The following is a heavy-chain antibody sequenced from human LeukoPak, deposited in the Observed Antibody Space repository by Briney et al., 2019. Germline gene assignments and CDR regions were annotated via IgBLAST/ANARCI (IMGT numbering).Heavy chain of an antibody. CDR3: TRAYWIGFHFDS. J-gene: IGHJ4*02. CDR2: IYYSGTT. D-gene: IGHD3-3*01. Sequence: SETLSLTCSVSGGSISSGDSFWTWIRQPPGEGLEYIGYIYYSGTTYYNPSLKSRITMSVDMSANQFSLRLTSVSAADTAVYYCTRAYWIGFHFDSWGQGILVSVSS. V-gene: IGHV4-30-4*01. CDR1: GGSISSGDSF.